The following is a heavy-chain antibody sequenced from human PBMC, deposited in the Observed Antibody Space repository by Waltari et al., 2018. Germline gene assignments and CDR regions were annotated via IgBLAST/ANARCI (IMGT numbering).Heavy chain of an antibody. CDR2: IYSGGGT. Sequence: EVRLVESGGGLIQPGASLRLSSPASGFTVSSNYMSWCRQAPGEGLEWVSVIYSGGGTYVTDSVKGRFTISRDKSKNTLYLQMTRVRAEDTAVNYCARGVGSSWYLSYWGQGTLVTVSS. D-gene: IGHD6-13*01. J-gene: IGHJ4*02. V-gene: IGHV3-53*01. CDR1: GFTVSSNY. CDR3: ARGVGSSWYLSY.